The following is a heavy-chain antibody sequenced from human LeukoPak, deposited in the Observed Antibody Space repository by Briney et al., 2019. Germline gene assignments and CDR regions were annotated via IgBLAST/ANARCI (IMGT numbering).Heavy chain of an antibody. D-gene: IGHD4-17*01. CDR1: GFIFSNYW. Sequence: GGSLRLSCVASGFIFSNYWMSWVRQAPGKGLEWVANINHDGGDKNYVDSVKGRFTISRDNAKSSLYLQMNSLRVEDTAVYYCAITGGPTVTAFDLWGQGSLVTVSS. J-gene: IGHJ4*02. CDR2: INHDGGDK. CDR3: AITGGPTVTAFDL. V-gene: IGHV3-7*02.